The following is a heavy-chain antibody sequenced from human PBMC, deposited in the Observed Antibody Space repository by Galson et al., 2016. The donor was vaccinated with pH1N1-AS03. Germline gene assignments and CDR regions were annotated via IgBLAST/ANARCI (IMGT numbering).Heavy chain of an antibody. CDR3: ARVTLLSTSCFKGPFDY. Sequence: SVKVSCKASGGTFSGYAISWVRRAPGQGLEWMGGVVPVYGTANYAQKFQGRVKITADDSTSTAYLELSSLRSEDTAIYYCARVTLLSTSCFKGPFDYWGQGTLVTVSS. CDR1: GGTFSGYA. V-gene: IGHV1-69*13. J-gene: IGHJ4*02. CDR2: VVPVYGTA. D-gene: IGHD2-2*01.